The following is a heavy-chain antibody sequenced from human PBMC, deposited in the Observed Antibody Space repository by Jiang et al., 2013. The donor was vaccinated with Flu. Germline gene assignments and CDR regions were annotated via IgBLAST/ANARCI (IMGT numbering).Heavy chain of an antibody. D-gene: IGHD2-8*01. Sequence: EWIGSFYYSGSTYDNPSLKSRVTIPVDTSKNQFSLKLTSVTAADTAVYFCARQGYYLPYAFDIWGQGTVVTVSS. CDR2: FYYSGST. J-gene: IGHJ3*02. CDR3: ARQGYYLPYAFDI. V-gene: IGHV4-39*01.